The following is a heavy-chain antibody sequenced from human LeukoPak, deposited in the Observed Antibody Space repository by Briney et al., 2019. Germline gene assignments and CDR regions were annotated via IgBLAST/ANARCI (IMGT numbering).Heavy chain of an antibody. D-gene: IGHD2-15*01. V-gene: IGHV3-30*02. Sequence: GGSLRLSCAASGFTFSIYGMHWVRQAPGKGLEWVAFIRYDGSNKYYADSVKGRFTISRDNSKNTLYLQMNSLRAEDTAVYYCAKAAPRYYYYMDVWGKGTTVTISS. CDR1: GFTFSIYG. CDR3: AKAAPRYYYYMDV. CDR2: IRYDGSNK. J-gene: IGHJ6*03.